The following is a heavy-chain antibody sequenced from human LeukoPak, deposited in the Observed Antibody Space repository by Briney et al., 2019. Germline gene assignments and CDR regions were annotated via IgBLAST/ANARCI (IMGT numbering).Heavy chain of an antibody. V-gene: IGHV4-30-4*01. Sequence: PSETLSLTCTVSGGSISSGDYFWGWIRQPPGKGLEWIGYIYYSGNTYYNPSLKSRVTISIDTSKNQFSLKLSSVTAADTAVYYCARVVVSSSWYYFDYWGQGTLVTVSS. CDR1: GGSISSGDYF. CDR3: ARVVVSSSWYYFDY. D-gene: IGHD6-13*01. J-gene: IGHJ4*02. CDR2: IYYSGNT.